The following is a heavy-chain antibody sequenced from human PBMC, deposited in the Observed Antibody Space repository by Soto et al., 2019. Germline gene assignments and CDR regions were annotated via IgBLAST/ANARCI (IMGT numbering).Heavy chain of an antibody. D-gene: IGHD3-22*01. CDR2: IYYGGSA. Sequence: SETLSLTCTVSGASISSGGYYWTWIRQHPGEGLEWIGHIYYGGSAYYNPSLTSRLTISVDTSNNQFSLKLSSVTATDTATYYCAVARDISGYNWFDPWGQGTLVTVSS. CDR3: AVARDISGYNWFDP. V-gene: IGHV4-31*03. CDR1: GASISSGGYY. J-gene: IGHJ5*02.